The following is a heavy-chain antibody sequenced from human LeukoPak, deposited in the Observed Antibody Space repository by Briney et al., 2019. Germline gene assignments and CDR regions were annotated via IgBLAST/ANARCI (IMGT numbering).Heavy chain of an antibody. D-gene: IGHD5-24*01. CDR3: ARDVRDGYSYRFDY. CDR2: IYSGGST. J-gene: IGHJ4*02. CDR1: GFTVSSNY. V-gene: IGHV3-53*01. Sequence: GGSLRLSCAASGFTVSSNYMSWVRQAPGKGLEWVSVIYSGGSTYYADSVKGRFTISRDNSKNTLYLQMNSLRAEDTAVYYCARDVRDGYSYRFDYWGQGTLVTVSS.